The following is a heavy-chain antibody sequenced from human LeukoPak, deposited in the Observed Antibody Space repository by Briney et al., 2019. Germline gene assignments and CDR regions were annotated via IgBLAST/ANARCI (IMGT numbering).Heavy chain of an antibody. V-gene: IGHV1-2*04. CDR1: GYTFTGYY. CDR3: ARDRTSPLYRSSTSCQYGGAVFDY. CDR2: INPNSGGT. J-gene: IGHJ4*02. D-gene: IGHD2-2*01. Sequence: ASVKVPCKASGYTFTGYYMHWVRQAPGQGLEWMGWINPNSGGTNYAQKFQGWVTMTRDTSISTAYMELSRLRSDDTAVYYCARDRTSPLYRSSTSCQYGGAVFDYWGQGTLVTVSS.